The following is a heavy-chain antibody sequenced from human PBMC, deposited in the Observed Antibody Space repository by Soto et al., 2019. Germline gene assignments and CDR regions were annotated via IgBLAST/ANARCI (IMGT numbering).Heavy chain of an antibody. CDR2: IYWNDDK. CDR3: AHKGSLTLSLAFDF. CDR1: GFSLTASGVA. J-gene: IGHJ3*01. V-gene: IGHV2-5*01. Sequence: QITLKESGPTLVKPTQTLTLTCAFSGFSLTASGVAVGWIRQPPGKALEWLAFIYWNDDKRYNASMKTRLTVSRDTSTSYVVLTMTNMVPADTATYYCAHKGSLTLSLAFDFLGRGTMVIVSS.